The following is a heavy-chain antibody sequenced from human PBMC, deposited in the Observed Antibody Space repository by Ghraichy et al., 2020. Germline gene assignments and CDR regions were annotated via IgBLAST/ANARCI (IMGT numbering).Heavy chain of an antibody. V-gene: IGHV4-59*02. CDR3: ARGVYCGGNCHHYDS. CDR2: IYHSGTT. CDR1: GGSVSSYY. D-gene: IGHD2-21*01. J-gene: IGHJ4*02. Sequence: SETLSLTCTVSGGSVSSYYWTWIRQPPGRGLEWIGYIYHSGTTNYNSSLKSRVTISIETSNNQFSLRLRSVSAADTAVYYCARGVYCGGNCHHYDSWGQGTFVTVSS.